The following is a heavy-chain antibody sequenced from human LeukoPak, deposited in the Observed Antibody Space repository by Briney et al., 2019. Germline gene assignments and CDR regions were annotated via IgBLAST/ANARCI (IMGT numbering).Heavy chain of an antibody. CDR3: ARAEGYSGYDSLGY. CDR1: GYTFTSYD. D-gene: IGHD5-12*01. J-gene: IGHJ4*02. Sequence: ASVKVSCKASGYTFTSYDINWVRQATGQGLEWMGWMNPNSGNTGYAQKFQGRVTITRNTSISTAYMELSSLRSEDTAVYYCARAEGYSGYDSLGYWGQGTLVTDSS. CDR2: MNPNSGNT. V-gene: IGHV1-8*03.